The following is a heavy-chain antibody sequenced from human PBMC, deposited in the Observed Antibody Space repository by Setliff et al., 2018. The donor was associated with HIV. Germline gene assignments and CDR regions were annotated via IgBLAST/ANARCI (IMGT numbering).Heavy chain of an antibody. Sequence: ASVKVSCKASGFTFTEYYIHWVRQAPGQGLEWMGWVSPHGGYTSYAKKFQGRITMTTDTSIATAYMEVRGLTSDGTALYYCARGQYCGGDCYSVWGQGTLVTVSS. CDR3: ARGQYCGGDCYSV. CDR1: GFTFTEYY. D-gene: IGHD2-21*02. CDR2: VSPHGGYT. J-gene: IGHJ4*02. V-gene: IGHV1-2*02.